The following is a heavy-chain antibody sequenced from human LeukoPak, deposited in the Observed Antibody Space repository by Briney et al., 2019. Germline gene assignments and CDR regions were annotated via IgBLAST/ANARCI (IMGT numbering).Heavy chain of an antibody. J-gene: IGHJ4*02. V-gene: IGHV4-4*07. CDR2: IYTSGST. D-gene: IGHD3-10*01. CDR1: GGSISSYY. Sequence: PSETLSLTCTVSGGSISSYYWSWIRQPPGKGLEWIGRIYTSGSTNYNPSLKSRVTISVDTSKNQFSLKMSSVTSADTAVYYCARVLLWFGELFLFENWGEGSLGTVSS. CDR3: ARVLLWFGELFLFEN.